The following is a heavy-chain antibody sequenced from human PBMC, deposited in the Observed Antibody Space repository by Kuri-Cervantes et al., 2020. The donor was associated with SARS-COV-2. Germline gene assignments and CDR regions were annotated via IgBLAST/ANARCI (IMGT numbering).Heavy chain of an antibody. D-gene: IGHD2-2*01. CDR2: IYYSGST. Sequence: SETLSLTCTVSGGSISSSSYYWGWIRQPPGKGLEWIGSIYYSGSTYYNPSLKSRVTISVDTSKNQFSLKLSSVTAADTAVYYCARSGRYCSSTSCYFRYYYYYMDVWGKGTTVTVSS. CDR3: ARSGRYCSSTSCYFRYYYYYMDV. CDR1: GGSISSSSYY. V-gene: IGHV4-39*01. J-gene: IGHJ6*03.